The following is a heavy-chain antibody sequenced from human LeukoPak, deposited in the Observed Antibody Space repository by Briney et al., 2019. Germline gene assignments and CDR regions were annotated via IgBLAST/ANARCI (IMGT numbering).Heavy chain of an antibody. D-gene: IGHD3-10*01. CDR2: IYYSGST. V-gene: IGHV4-59*12. CDR3: ARGNPTTAKRPGWYYYGSGSYSPTPMLDP. Sequence: SETLSLTCTVSGGSISSYYWSWIRQPPGKGLEWIAYIYYSGSTNYNPSLKSRVTISVDTSKNQFSLKLSSVTAADTAVYYCARGNPTTAKRPGWYYYGSGSYSPTPMLDPWGQGTLVTVSS. CDR1: GGSISSYY. J-gene: IGHJ5*02.